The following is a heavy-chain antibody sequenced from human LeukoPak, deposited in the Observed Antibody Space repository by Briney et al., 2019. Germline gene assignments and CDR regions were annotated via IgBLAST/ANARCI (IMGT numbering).Heavy chain of an antibody. CDR1: GFTFSSYA. Sequence: QPGGSLRLSCAASGFTFSSYAMSWVRQAPGKGLEWVSAISGSGGSTYYADSVKGRFTISRDNSKNTLYLQMNSLRAEGTAVYYCAKAGAYCGGDCYPYYYYYGVDVWGQGTTVTVSS. D-gene: IGHD2-21*02. CDR2: ISGSGGST. J-gene: IGHJ6*02. V-gene: IGHV3-23*01. CDR3: AKAGAYCGGDCYPYYYYYGVDV.